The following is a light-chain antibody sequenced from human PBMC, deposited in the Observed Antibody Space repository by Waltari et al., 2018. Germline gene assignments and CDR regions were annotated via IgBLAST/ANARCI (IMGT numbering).Light chain of an antibody. V-gene: IGKV1-5*01. CDR2: DTS. J-gene: IGKJ1*01. CDR1: QGISSW. CDR3: QQYNSYPWT. Sequence: DIQMTQSPSTLSASVGDRVTITCRASQGISSWLAWYQQKPGKAPKVLIYDTSNLESGVPSRFSGSGSGTAFTLTISSLQADDFASYYCQQYNSYPWTFGQGTKVEIK.